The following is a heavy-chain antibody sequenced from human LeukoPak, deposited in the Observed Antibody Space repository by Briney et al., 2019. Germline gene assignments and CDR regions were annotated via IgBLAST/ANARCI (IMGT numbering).Heavy chain of an antibody. CDR2: IKSDGITT. J-gene: IGHJ2*01. CDR1: GFAFSSYW. CDR3: ARGVWHYDL. Sequence: RTGGSLRLSCAASGFAFSSYWMHWVRRAPGKGLVWVSRIKSDGITTTYADSVKGRFTISRDNAKSTLYLQMNSLRVDDTAVYYCARGVWHYDLWGRGTLVTVSS. V-gene: IGHV3-74*01.